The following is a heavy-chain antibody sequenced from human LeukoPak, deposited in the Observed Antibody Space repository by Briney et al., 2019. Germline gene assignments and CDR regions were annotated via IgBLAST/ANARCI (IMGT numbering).Heavy chain of an antibody. CDR3: ARTDYDFRSGYPTRFDY. J-gene: IGHJ4*02. V-gene: IGHV1-69*05. CDR1: GGTFSSYA. Sequence: SVKVSCKASGGTFSSYAISWVRQAPGQGLEWMGGIIPIFGTANYAQKFQGRVTITTDESTSTAYMELSSLRSEDTAVYYCARTDYDFRSGYPTRFDYWGQGTLVTVSS. CDR2: IIPIFGTA. D-gene: IGHD3-3*01.